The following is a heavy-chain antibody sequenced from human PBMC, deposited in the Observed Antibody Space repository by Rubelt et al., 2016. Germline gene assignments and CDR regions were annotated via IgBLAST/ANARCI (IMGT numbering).Heavy chain of an antibody. Sequence: VQLVESGGGVVQPGRSLRLSCAASGFTFSSYAMGWVRQAPGKGLEWVSAISGSGGSTYYADSVKGRFTISRDNSKNTLYLQMNSLRVEDTAVYYCVKSHLFSPFIPEYYYDSSGSLDYWGQGTLVTVSS. J-gene: IGHJ4*02. CDR1: GFTFSSYA. V-gene: IGHV3-23*04. D-gene: IGHD3-22*01. CDR2: ISGSGGST. CDR3: VKSHLFSPFIPEYYYDSSGSLDY.